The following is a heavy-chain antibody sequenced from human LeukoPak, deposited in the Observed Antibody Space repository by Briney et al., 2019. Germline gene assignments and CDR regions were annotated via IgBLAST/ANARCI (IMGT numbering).Heavy chain of an antibody. J-gene: IGHJ4*02. D-gene: IGHD1-26*01. Sequence: GGSLRLSCAVSGFTVSTFWMHWVRQAPGEGLVWVSRINTDGSVTNYADSVEGRFTISRDNAKNMLYLQMNDLRAENTAVYYCVTDRYSDSAFGDWGQGTLVTVSS. CDR1: GFTVSTFW. CDR3: VTDRYSDSAFGD. CDR2: INTDGSVT. V-gene: IGHV3-74*01.